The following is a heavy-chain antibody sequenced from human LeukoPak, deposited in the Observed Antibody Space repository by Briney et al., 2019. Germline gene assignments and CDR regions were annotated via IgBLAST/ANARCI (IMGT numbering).Heavy chain of an antibody. CDR3: ARLSTHYFDY. J-gene: IGHJ4*02. D-gene: IGHD4-4*01. CDR2: IYYSGST. Sequence: SQTLSLTCTVSGGSISSYYWSWIRQPPGKGLEWIGYIYYSGSTNYNPSLKSRVTISVDTPKNQFSLKLSSVTAADTAVYYCARLSTHYFDYWGQGTLVTVSS. CDR1: GGSISSYY. V-gene: IGHV4-59*08.